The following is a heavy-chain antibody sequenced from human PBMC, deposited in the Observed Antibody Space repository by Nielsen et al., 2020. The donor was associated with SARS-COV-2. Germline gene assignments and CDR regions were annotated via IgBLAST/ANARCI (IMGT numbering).Heavy chain of an antibody. V-gene: IGHV3-23*01. Sequence: GESLKISCAASGFTFSSYAMSWVRQAPGKGLEWVSAISGSGGSTYYADSVKGRFTISRDNSKNTLYLQMNSLRAEDTAVYYCAKDLPRRLFGYWGQGTLVTVSS. CDR2: ISGSGGST. D-gene: IGHD3-22*01. CDR3: AKDLPRRLFGY. J-gene: IGHJ4*02. CDR1: GFTFSSYA.